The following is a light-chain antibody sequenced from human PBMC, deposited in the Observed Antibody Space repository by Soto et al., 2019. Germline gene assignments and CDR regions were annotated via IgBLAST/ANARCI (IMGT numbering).Light chain of an antibody. CDR2: DVS. V-gene: IGLV2-14*01. J-gene: IGLJ2*01. CDR3: SSYTSSSALGV. Sequence: QSALTQPASVSGAPGQSITISCTGTSSDVGVYNYVSWYQQHPGKAPKLMIYDVSNRPSGVSNRFSGSKSGNTASLTISGLQAEDEADYYCSSYTSSSALGVFGEGTKLTVL. CDR1: SSDVGVYNY.